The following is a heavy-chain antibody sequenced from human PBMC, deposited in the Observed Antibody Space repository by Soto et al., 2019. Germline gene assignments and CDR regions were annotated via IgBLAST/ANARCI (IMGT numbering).Heavy chain of an antibody. CDR2: ISYDGSNK. CDR3: AKGTGSTRYYYYYGMDV. J-gene: IGHJ6*02. D-gene: IGHD2-15*01. CDR1: GFTFSSYG. V-gene: IGHV3-30*18. Sequence: GGSLRLSCAASGFTFSSYGMHWVRQAPGKGLEWVAVISYDGSNKYYADSVKGRFTISRDNSKNTLYLQMNSLRAEDTAVYYCAKGTGSTRYYYYYGMDVWGQGTTVTVSS.